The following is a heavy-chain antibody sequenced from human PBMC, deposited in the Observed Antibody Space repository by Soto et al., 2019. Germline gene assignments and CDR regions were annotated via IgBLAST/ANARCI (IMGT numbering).Heavy chain of an antibody. D-gene: IGHD3-3*01. CDR3: ARSGVYYDFWSGYYTPYTAYYYYYYGMDV. Sequence: SVKVSCKASGGTFSSYAISWVRQAPGQGLEWMGGIIPIFGTANYAQKFQGRVTITADKSKSTAYMELSSLRSEDTAVYYCARSGVYYDFWSGYYTPYTAYYYYYYGMDVWG. CDR1: GGTFSSYA. V-gene: IGHV1-69*06. CDR2: IIPIFGTA. J-gene: IGHJ6*02.